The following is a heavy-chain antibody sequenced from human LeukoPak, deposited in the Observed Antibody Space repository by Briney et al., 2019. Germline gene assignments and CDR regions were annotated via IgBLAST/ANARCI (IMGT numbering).Heavy chain of an antibody. Sequence: GGSLRLSCVASGFSFNTYGMHWVRQAPGKGPERVAFRRNDGSKKFYADALKGRFIISRDNSKNTLYLQVHSLRLDDTAVYYCAKRGNGGDSGIDYWGQGTLVTVSS. J-gene: IGHJ4*02. CDR1: GFSFNTYG. CDR3: AKRGNGGDSGIDY. V-gene: IGHV3-30*02. CDR2: RRNDGSKK. D-gene: IGHD4-23*01.